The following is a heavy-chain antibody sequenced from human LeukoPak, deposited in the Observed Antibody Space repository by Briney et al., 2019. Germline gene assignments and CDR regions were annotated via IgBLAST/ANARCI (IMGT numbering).Heavy chain of an antibody. V-gene: IGHV4-39*07. D-gene: IGHD6-19*01. CDR2: INHSGST. CDR1: GGSISSSSYY. Sequence: SETLSLTCTVSGGSISSSSYYWSRIRQPPGKGLEWIGEINHSGSTNYNPSLKSRVTISVDTSKNQFSLKLSSVTAADTAVYYCARGPSAVAGTFDFDYWGQGTLVTVSS. CDR3: ARGPSAVAGTFDFDY. J-gene: IGHJ4*02.